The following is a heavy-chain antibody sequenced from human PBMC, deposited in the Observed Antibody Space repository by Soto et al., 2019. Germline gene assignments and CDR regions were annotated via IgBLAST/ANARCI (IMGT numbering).Heavy chain of an antibody. CDR2: IYDTGST. D-gene: IGHD2-2*02. Sequence: PSETLSLTCSVSGGSMSTYFWNWIRQPPGKGLEWVGYIYDTGSTIYNPSLKSRVTISIDTSKNQFSLKLSSLTAADTAVYYCASAEYLRPPDYWGPGTLVTVSS. CDR3: ASAEYLRPPDY. V-gene: IGHV4-59*08. CDR1: GGSMSTYF. J-gene: IGHJ4*03.